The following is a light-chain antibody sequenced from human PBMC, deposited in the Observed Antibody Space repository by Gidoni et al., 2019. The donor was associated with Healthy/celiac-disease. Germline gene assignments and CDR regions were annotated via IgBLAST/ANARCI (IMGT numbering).Light chain of an antibody. Sequence: DIVMTQSPDPLAVSLGERATINCKSSQSVLYSSNNKNYLAWYQQKPGQPPKLLIYWASTRESGVPDRFSGSGSGTDFTLTISSLQAEDVAVYYCQQYDSTPSFGQGTKLEIK. CDR3: QQYDSTPS. V-gene: IGKV4-1*01. CDR1: QSVLYSSNNKNY. J-gene: IGKJ2*03. CDR2: WAS.